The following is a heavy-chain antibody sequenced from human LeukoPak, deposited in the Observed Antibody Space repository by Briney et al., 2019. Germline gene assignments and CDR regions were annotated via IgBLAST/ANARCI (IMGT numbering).Heavy chain of an antibody. CDR1: GFTFSSYW. J-gene: IGHJ5*02. V-gene: IGHV3-74*01. Sequence: PGGSLRLSCAASGFTFSSYWMHWVRQAPGKGLVWVSRINSDGSSTSYADSVKGRFTISRDNAKNTLYLQMNSLRAEDTAVYYCAWDFIAAAGNSWGQGTLVTVSS. CDR3: AWDFIAAAGNS. D-gene: IGHD6-13*01. CDR2: INSDGSST.